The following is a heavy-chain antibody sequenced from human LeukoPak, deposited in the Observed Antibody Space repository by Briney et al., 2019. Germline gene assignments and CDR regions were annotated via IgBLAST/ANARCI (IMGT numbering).Heavy chain of an antibody. Sequence: ASVKVSCKASGYTFTTCGISWVRQAPGQGLEWMGWISTYNGNTNYAQKLQGRVTMTTDTSTSTAYMELRSLRSDDTAVYYCAREYCTNGVCYGPDYWGQGTLVTVSS. CDR3: AREYCTNGVCYGPDY. J-gene: IGHJ4*02. CDR2: ISTYNGNT. D-gene: IGHD2-8*01. V-gene: IGHV1-18*01. CDR1: GYTFTTCG.